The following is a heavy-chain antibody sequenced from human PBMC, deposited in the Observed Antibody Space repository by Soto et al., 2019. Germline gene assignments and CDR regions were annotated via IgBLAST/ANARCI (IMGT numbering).Heavy chain of an antibody. Sequence: QVQLVQSGAEAKKPGASVKVSCKASGYTFTGYAMHWVRQAPGQRLEWMGWINAGNGNTKYSQKLQGRVTITRDTSASTAYMELSCLRSEDTAVYYCARAVAVPADFDYWGQGTLVTVSS. CDR1: GYTFTGYA. CDR2: INAGNGNT. CDR3: ARAVAVPADFDY. D-gene: IGHD6-19*01. J-gene: IGHJ4*02. V-gene: IGHV1-3*01.